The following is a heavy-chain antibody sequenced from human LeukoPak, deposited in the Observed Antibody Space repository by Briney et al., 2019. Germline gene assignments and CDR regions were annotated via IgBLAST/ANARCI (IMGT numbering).Heavy chain of an antibody. Sequence: GGSLRLSCAASGFTVSSNYMSWVRQAPGKGLEWVSFIYSGDTTYYADSVKGRFTISRDNSKNTLYLQMNSLRAEDTAIYYCARGPQFSGPGWFDPWGQGTLVTVSS. D-gene: IGHD3-10*01. V-gene: IGHV3-53*01. J-gene: IGHJ5*02. CDR3: ARGPQFSGPGWFDP. CDR2: IYSGDTT. CDR1: GFTVSSNY.